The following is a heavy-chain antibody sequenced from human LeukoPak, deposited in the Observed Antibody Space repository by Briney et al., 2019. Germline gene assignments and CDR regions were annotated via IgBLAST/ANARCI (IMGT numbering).Heavy chain of an antibody. J-gene: IGHJ4*02. Sequence: GGSLRLSCAASGFTFSSYWMTWVRQAPGKGLEWVANIKPDGSEKYYVDSVKGRFTISRDNAKNSLYLQMNNLSIEDTAVYYCARDGDGYKSIPFDYWGQGALVTVSS. CDR2: IKPDGSEK. V-gene: IGHV3-7*01. D-gene: IGHD5-24*01. CDR1: GFTFSSYW. CDR3: ARDGDGYKSIPFDY.